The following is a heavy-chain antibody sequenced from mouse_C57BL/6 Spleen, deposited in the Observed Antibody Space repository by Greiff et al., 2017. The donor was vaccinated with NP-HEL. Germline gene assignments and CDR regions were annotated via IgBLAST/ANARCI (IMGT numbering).Heavy chain of an antibody. J-gene: IGHJ2*01. CDR3: ARGDY. CDR2: INPSTGGT. CDR1: GYSFTGYY. Sequence: EVKLVESGPELVKPGASVKISCKASGYSFTGYYMNWVKQSPEKSLEWIGEINPSTGGTTYNQKFKAKATLTVDKSSSTAYMQLKSLTSEDSAVYYCARGDYWGQGTTLTVSS. V-gene: IGHV1-42*01.